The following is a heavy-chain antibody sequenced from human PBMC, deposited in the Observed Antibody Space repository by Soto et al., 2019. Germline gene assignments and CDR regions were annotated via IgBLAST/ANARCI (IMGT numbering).Heavy chain of an antibody. V-gene: IGHV3-23*01. CDR2: VSGSGSST. Sequence: EVQLLESGGGLLQPGGSLRLYCAASGFTFRTYAMSWVRQAPGKGLEWVSGVSGSGSSTYYTESVKGRFTVSRDNSKNTLYLQMNSLIAEDTARYYCVRDLRFLDWPYFDNWGQGTLVTVSS. CDR3: VRDLRFLDWPYFDN. D-gene: IGHD3-3*01. J-gene: IGHJ4*02. CDR1: GFTFRTYA.